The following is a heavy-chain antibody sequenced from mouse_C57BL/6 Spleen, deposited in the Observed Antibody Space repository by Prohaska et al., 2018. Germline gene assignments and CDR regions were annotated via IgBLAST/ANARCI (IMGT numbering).Heavy chain of an antibody. CDR2: LDPSDSYP. V-gene: IGHV1-69*01. Sequence: QVQLQQPGAELVMPGASVKLSCKASGYTFTSYWMHWVKQRPGHGLAWIGELDPSDSYPNYNQKFKVNAPVTGEKSSSTSYMQRSSLTSEDSAVYYCARRDYSNYGWYIDVWGTGTTVTGSS. J-gene: IGHJ1*03. CDR3: ARRDYSNYGWYIDV. D-gene: IGHD2-5*01. CDR1: GYTFTSYW.